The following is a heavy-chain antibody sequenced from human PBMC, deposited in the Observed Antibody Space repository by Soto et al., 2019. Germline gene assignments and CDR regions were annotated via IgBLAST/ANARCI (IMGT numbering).Heavy chain of an antibody. CDR2: IIPIFGTA. D-gene: IGHD3-22*01. V-gene: IGHV1-69*01. Sequence: QVQLVQSGAEVKKPGSSVKVSCKASGGTFSSYAISWVRQAPGQGLEWMGGIIPIFGTANYAQKFQGRVTITADESTSTAYIELSSLSSEDTAVYYCTSHYYDSSGYPHYFDYWGQGTLVTVSS. J-gene: IGHJ4*02. CDR3: TSHYYDSSGYPHYFDY. CDR1: GGTFSSYA.